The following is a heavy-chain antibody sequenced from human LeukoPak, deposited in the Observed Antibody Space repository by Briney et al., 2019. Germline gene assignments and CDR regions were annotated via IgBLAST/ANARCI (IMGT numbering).Heavy chain of an antibody. CDR3: ARDTAATVTPCDH. D-gene: IGHD2-21*02. CDR2: ISSSSYI. J-gene: IGHJ4*02. CDR1: GFTFSSYS. V-gene: IGHV3-21*01. Sequence: PGGSLRLSCAASGFTFSSYSMNWVRQAPGKGLEWVSSISSSSYIYYADSVKGRFTISRDNAKNSLYLQMNSLRAEDTAVYYCARDTAATVTPCDHWGQGTLVTVSS.